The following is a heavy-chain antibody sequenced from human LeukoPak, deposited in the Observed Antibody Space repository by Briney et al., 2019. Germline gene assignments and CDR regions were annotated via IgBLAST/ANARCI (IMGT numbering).Heavy chain of an antibody. CDR1: GFTFSSYW. D-gene: IGHD5-18*01. CDR3: ARAIGHTYGFD. CDR2: TNTDGSST. Sequence: GGSLRLSCAASGFTFSSYWVHWVRQAPGKGLVWVSRTNTDGSSTTYADSVKGRFTISRDNAKNTLYLQMNSLRAEDTAVYYCARAIGHTYGFDWGQGTLVTVSS. V-gene: IGHV3-74*03. J-gene: IGHJ4*02.